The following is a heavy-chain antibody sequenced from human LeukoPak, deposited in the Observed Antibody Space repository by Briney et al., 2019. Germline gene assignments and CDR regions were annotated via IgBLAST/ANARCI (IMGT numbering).Heavy chain of an antibody. CDR3: ARDGGEHYYKN. J-gene: IGHJ4*02. CDR1: GFTFSSYA. V-gene: IGHV3-23*01. D-gene: IGHD3-10*01. CDR2: ISGSGGST. Sequence: GGSLRLSCAASGFTFSSYAMSWVRQAPGKGLEWVSAISGSGGSTYYADSVKGRFTISRDNSKNTLYLQMNSLRAEDTAEYYCARDGGEHYYKNWGQGTLVTVSS.